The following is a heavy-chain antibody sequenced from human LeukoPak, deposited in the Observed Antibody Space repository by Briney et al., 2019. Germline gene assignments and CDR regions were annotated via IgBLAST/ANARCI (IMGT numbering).Heavy chain of an antibody. J-gene: IGHJ3*02. Sequence: PGGSLRLSCAASGFTFSNYEMNWVRQAPGKGLEWVSYISRSGSTIYYADSVKGRFTISRDNSKNTLYLQMNSLRAEDTAVYYCAKDVDLYHSNAFDIWGQGTMVTVSS. V-gene: IGHV3-48*03. CDR1: GFTFSNYE. CDR3: AKDVDLYHSNAFDI. CDR2: ISRSGSTI. D-gene: IGHD5-12*01.